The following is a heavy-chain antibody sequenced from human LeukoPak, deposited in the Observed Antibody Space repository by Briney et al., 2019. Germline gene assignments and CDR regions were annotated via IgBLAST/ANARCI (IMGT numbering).Heavy chain of an antibody. CDR3: ARSPNCGGDCF. J-gene: IGHJ4*02. V-gene: IGHV3-74*01. D-gene: IGHD2-21*02. Sequence: GGSLRLSCAASGFTFSGSWMHWVRQAPGKGLVWVSRIDDDGSITTYADSVKGRFTISRDNAKNTLYLQMNSLRAEDTALYYCARSPNCGGDCFWGQGTLVTVSS. CDR2: IDDDGSIT. CDR1: GFTFSGSW.